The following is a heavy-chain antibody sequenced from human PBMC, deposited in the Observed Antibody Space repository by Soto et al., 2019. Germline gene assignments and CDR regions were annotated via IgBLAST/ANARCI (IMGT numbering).Heavy chain of an antibody. CDR3: ARDHYYYYYGMDD. V-gene: IGHV3-53*02. CDR2: IYSGGST. Sequence: EVQLVETGGGLIQPGGSLRLSCAASGFTVSSNYMSWVRQAPGKGLEWVSVIYSGGSTYYADSVKGRFTISRDNSKNTLYLQMNSLRAEDTAVYYCARDHYYYYYGMDDWGQGTTVTVSS. CDR1: GFTVSSNY. J-gene: IGHJ6*02.